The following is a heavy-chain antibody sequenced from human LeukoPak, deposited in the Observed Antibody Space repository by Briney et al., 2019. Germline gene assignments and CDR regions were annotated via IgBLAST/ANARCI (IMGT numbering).Heavy chain of an antibody. CDR3: ARRARAVAGTHYYYMDV. V-gene: IGHV4-59*01. CDR1: SGSISSYY. D-gene: IGHD6-19*01. J-gene: IGHJ6*03. Sequence: SETLSLTCTVSSGSISSYYCSWIRQPPGKGLEWIGYIYYSGSTNYNPSLKSRVTISVDTSKNQFSLKLSSVTAADTAVYYCARRARAVAGTHYYYMDVWGKGTTVTVSS. CDR2: IYYSGST.